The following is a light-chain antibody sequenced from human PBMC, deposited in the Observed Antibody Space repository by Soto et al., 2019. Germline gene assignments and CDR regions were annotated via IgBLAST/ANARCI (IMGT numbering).Light chain of an antibody. V-gene: IGLV2-14*01. J-gene: IGLJ2*01. CDR1: SSDVGGYNY. CDR3: SSYTSSSTPYVV. CDR2: EVS. Sequence: QSALTQPASVSGSPGQSITISCTGTSSDVGGYNYVSWYQQHPGKAPKLMIYEVSNRPSGVSNRFSVSKSGNTASLTISGLQAEDEADYYCSSYTSSSTPYVVFGGGTKVTVL.